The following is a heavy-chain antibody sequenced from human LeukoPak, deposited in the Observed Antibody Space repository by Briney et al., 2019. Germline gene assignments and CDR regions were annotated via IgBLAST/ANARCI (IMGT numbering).Heavy chain of an antibody. CDR1: GYSLGKNYY. CDR2: IYGRAST. Sequence: PSETLSLTCAVSGYSLGKNYYWGWIRQPPGKGLECTWRIYGRASTSYNPSLMNRVTMSVDTSKNHFSLQLTSVTAADTAVYYCARYDSRGSASTKFDYWGPGIQVTVSS. V-gene: IGHV4-38-2*01. D-gene: IGHD3-3*01. J-gene: IGHJ4*02. CDR3: ARYDSRGSASTKFDY.